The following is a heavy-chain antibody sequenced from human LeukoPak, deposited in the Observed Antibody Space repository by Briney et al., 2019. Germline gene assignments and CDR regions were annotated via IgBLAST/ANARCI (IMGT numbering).Heavy chain of an antibody. CDR1: GFTFSSYA. V-gene: IGHV3-23*01. J-gene: IGHJ2*01. D-gene: IGHD3-3*01. CDR3: ARAPPWDFWSGYAGWYFDL. Sequence: GGSLRLSCAASGFTFSSYAMSWVRQAPGKGLEWVSAISGSGGSTYYADSVKGRFTISRDNAKNSLYLQMNSLRAEDTAVYYCARAPPWDFWSGYAGWYFDLWGRGTLVTVSS. CDR2: ISGSGGST.